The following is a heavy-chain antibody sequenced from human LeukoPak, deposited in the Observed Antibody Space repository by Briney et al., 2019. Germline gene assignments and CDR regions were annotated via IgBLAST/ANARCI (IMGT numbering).Heavy chain of an antibody. Sequence: PSETLSLTCAVYGGSFSGYYWSWIRQPPGKGLEWIGEINHSGSTNYSPSLKSRVTISVDTSKNQFSLKLSSVTAAGTAVYYCARVSGSYWGYFDYWGQGTLVTVSS. V-gene: IGHV4-34*01. J-gene: IGHJ4*02. CDR3: ARVSGSYWGYFDY. CDR2: INHSGST. D-gene: IGHD1-26*01. CDR1: GGSFSGYY.